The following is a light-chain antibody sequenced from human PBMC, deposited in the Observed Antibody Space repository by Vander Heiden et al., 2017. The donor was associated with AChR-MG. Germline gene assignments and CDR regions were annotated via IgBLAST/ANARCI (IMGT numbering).Light chain of an antibody. V-gene: IGKV3-20*01. CDR2: GAS. CDR3: QQYSSSPYT. Sequence: EIVLTQSPGTLSLSPGERATLSCRASQSVSSYLAWYQQKPGQAPRLLTYGASSRATGIPDRLSGSGSGTDFTLTISRLEPEDFAVYYCQQYSSSPYTFGQRTKLEIK. CDR1: QSVSSY. J-gene: IGKJ2*01.